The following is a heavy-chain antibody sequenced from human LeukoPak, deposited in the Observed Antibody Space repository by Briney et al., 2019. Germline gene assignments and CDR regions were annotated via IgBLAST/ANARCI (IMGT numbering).Heavy chain of an antibody. D-gene: IGHD5-18*01. CDR2: INWNGGST. V-gene: IGHV3-20*04. J-gene: IGHJ4*02. CDR3: ARRDSYGFDY. CDR1: GFTFDDYG. Sequence: PGGSLRLSCAASGFTFDDYGMSSVRQAPGKGLEWVSGINWNGGSTGYADSVKGRFTISRDNAKNSLYLQMNSLRDEDTALYYCARRDSYGFDYWGQGTLVTVSS.